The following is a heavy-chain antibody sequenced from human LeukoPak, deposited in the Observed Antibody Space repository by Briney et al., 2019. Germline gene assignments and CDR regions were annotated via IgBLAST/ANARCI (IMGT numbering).Heavy chain of an antibody. CDR1: GFSFSSYA. D-gene: IGHD2-2*01. V-gene: IGHV3-15*01. Sequence: GGSLRLSCAASGFSFSSYAMSWVRQAPGKGLEWVGRIKSKTAGGTTDYAAPVKGRFTISRDDSKNTLYLQMNSLKTEDTAVYYCTTTTYCSSTSCLDYWGQGTLVTVSS. CDR3: TTTTYCSSTSCLDY. J-gene: IGHJ4*02. CDR2: IKSKTAGGTT.